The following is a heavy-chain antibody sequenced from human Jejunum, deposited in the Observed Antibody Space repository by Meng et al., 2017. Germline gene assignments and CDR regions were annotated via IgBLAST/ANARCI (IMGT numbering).Heavy chain of an antibody. D-gene: IGHD4-23*01. V-gene: IGHV1-18*01. Sequence: ASVTVSCKPSGYNFRIYGITWVRQAPGQGLEWMGWINANNGDTNYAQKFQGRVTLSTDITTNTAYMELRTLRSDDTAVYYCARDSVGVVYGGNEYWGQGTLVTVSS. CDR1: GYNFRIYG. CDR2: INANNGDT. CDR3: ARDSVGVVYGGNEY. J-gene: IGHJ4*02.